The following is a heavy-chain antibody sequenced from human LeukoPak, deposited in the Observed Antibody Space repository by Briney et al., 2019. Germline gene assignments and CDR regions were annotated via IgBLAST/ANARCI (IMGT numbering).Heavy chain of an antibody. Sequence: PSETLSLTCAVYGGSFSGYYWTWIRQTPEKGLEWIGEMNPSGSTNYNPSLKSRVTISVDTSRNQFSLELSSVTAADTAVYYCARGRQDVTMIVVVMTAVSYYLDVWGKGTTVTVS. CDR3: ARGRQDVTMIVVVMTAVSYYLDV. CDR1: GGSFSGYY. J-gene: IGHJ6*03. V-gene: IGHV4-34*01. D-gene: IGHD3-22*01. CDR2: MNPSGST.